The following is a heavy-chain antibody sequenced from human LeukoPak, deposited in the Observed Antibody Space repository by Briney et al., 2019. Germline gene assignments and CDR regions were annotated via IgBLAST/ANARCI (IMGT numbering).Heavy chain of an antibody. D-gene: IGHD2/OR15-2a*01. CDR2: IWGPDDKS. J-gene: IGHJ5*02. V-gene: IGHV3-23*01. Sequence: PGGSVRLSCVASGFIFSNYAMTWVRQAPGKGLELSSGIWGPDDKSVYGGAMKGRFNIYRDNSKNTLYLQMNNLAADDTAVYYGAKTQEYYDAWGQGALVTVSS. CDR3: AKTQEYYDA. CDR1: GFIFSNYA.